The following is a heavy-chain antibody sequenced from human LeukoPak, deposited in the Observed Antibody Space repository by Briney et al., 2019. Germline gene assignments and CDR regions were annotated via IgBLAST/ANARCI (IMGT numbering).Heavy chain of an antibody. J-gene: IGHJ3*02. Sequence: GGSLRLSCAASGFTFSSYWMSWVRQAPGKGLEWVSAISGSGGSTYYADSVKGRFTISRDNSKNTLYLQMNSLRTEDTAVYYCARDATTYYYGSGSYGGAFDIRGQGTMVTVSS. V-gene: IGHV3-23*01. D-gene: IGHD3-10*01. CDR2: ISGSGGST. CDR1: GFTFSSYW. CDR3: ARDATTYYYGSGSYGGAFDI.